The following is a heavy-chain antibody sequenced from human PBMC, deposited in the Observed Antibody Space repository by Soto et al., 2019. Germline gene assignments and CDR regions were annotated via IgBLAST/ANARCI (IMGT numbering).Heavy chain of an antibody. CDR3: AKDRGLVVPAAGNWFDP. J-gene: IGHJ5*02. V-gene: IGHV3-23*01. CDR1: GFTFSSYA. CDR2: ISGSGGST. Sequence: GVLRLSCAASGFTFSSYAMSWVRQAPGKGLEWVSAISGSGGSTYYADSVKGRFTISRDNSKNTLYLQMNSLRAEDTAVYYCAKDRGLVVPAAGNWFDPWGQGTLVTVSS. D-gene: IGHD2-2*01.